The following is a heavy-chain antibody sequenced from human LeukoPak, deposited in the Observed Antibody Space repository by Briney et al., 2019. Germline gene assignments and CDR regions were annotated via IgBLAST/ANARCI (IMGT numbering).Heavy chain of an antibody. CDR1: GYTSTGYY. CDR2: INPNSGGT. D-gene: IGHD3-22*01. V-gene: IGHV1-2*02. CDR3: ARGEWLLLQPTIDY. J-gene: IGHJ4*02. Sequence: ASVKVSCKASGYTSTGYYMRWVRQAPGQGLEWMGWINPNSGGTNFAQKFQGSVTMTRDTSISTAYMELNRLRFDETAVYYCARGEWLLLQPTIDYWGQGTLVTVSS.